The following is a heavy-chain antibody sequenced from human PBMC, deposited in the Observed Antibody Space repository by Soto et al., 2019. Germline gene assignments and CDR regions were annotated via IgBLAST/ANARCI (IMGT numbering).Heavy chain of an antibody. D-gene: IGHD3-10*01. J-gene: IGHJ6*03. CDR1: GFTFSSYW. Sequence: EVQLVESGGGLVQPGGSLRLSCAASGFTFSSYWMHWVRQAPGKGLVWVSRINSDGSSTSYADSVKGRFPISRDTAKNPLYLQRTSLSAEDTAVYSFPRDRGGGYMDVWGKGTTVTVSS. CDR3: PRDRGGGYMDV. CDR2: INSDGSST. V-gene: IGHV3-74*01.